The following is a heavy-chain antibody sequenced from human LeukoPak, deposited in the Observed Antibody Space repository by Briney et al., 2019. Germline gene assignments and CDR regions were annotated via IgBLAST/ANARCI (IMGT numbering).Heavy chain of an antibody. D-gene: IGHD6-19*01. CDR2: IYYSGST. V-gene: IGHV4-59*01. J-gene: IGHJ4*02. CDR3: ARGLLRYSSGIDY. Sequence: SETLSLTCTVSGGSISSYYWSWIRQPPGKGLEGIGYIYYSGSTNYNPSLKSRVTISVDTSKTQFSLKLSSVTAADTAVYYSARGLLRYSSGIDYWGQGTLVTVSS. CDR1: GGSISSYY.